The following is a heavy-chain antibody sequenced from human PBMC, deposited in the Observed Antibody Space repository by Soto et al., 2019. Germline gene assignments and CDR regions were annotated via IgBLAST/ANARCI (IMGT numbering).Heavy chain of an antibody. Sequence: QVQLVQSGAEVKKSGASVKVSCKASGYTFTDYYMYWVRQAPGQGLEWMGWVNPKSGGTNYAQKFQGRVTMTRDTSISTAYMELSRLRSDDTAMYYCARGPPRNWVDPWGQGILVTVSS. CDR1: GYTFTDYY. J-gene: IGHJ5*02. CDR2: VNPKSGGT. V-gene: IGHV1-2*02. CDR3: ARGPPRNWVDP.